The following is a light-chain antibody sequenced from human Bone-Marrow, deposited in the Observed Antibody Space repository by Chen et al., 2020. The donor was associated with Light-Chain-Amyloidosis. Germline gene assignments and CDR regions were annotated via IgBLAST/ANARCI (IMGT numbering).Light chain of an antibody. CDR2: DVS. V-gene: IGLV2-14*03. CDR3: SSYTTSSTVV. J-gene: IGLJ2*01. CDR1: SSEVGAYVY. Sequence: QSALTQPASVSGSPGQSITISCTGTSSEVGAYVYVSWYRQHPGKAPKVIIFDVSNRPSGVPNRFSGSKSVNTASLPISGLQAEDEADYSCSSYTTSSTVVFGGGTRVPVL.